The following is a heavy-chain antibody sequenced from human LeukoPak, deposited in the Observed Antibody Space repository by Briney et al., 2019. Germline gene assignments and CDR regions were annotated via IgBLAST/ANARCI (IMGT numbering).Heavy chain of an antibody. D-gene: IGHD5-24*01. Sequence: GESLQISCKCSGPSFTSYWIGWVRQLPGKGLEWMGIIYPGDSDTRYSPSFQGQVTISADKTISTAYLQWSSLKASDTAMYYCARPMRDGYKNGFDYWGQGTLVTVSS. J-gene: IGHJ4*02. CDR2: IYPGDSDT. CDR3: ARPMRDGYKNGFDY. V-gene: IGHV5-51*01. CDR1: GPSFTSYW.